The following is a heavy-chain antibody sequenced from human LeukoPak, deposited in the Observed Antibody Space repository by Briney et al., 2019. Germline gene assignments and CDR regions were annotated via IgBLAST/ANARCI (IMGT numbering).Heavy chain of an antibody. CDR1: GYTFTSHG. V-gene: IGHV1-18*01. Sequence: GASVKVSCKASGYTFTSHGISWVRQAPGQGLEWMGWISAYNGNTNYAQKLQGRVTMTTDTSTSTAYMELRSLRSDDTAVYYCAREVTPRITGTTLDVWGKGTTVTVSS. CDR2: ISAYNGNT. D-gene: IGHD1-20*01. J-gene: IGHJ6*04. CDR3: AREVTPRITGTTLDV.